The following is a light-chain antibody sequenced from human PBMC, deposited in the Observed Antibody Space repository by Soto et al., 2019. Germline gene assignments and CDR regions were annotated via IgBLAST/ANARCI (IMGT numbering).Light chain of an antibody. CDR2: GAS. CDR1: QSVSSNY. Sequence: EIVLTQSPGTLSLSPGERATLSCRASQSVSSNYLAWFQQKPGQAPRLLIYGASSRATGIPDRFSGSGSGTDFTLTISRLEPEDLAVYYCQQYASSPWTFGQGTKVEVK. V-gene: IGKV3-20*01. J-gene: IGKJ1*01. CDR3: QQYASSPWT.